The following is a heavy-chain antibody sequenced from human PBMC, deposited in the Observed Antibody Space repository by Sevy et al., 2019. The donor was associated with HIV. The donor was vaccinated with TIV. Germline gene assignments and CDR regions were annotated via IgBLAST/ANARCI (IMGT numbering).Heavy chain of an antibody. D-gene: IGHD5-18*01. CDR3: ARDVDTPFVRSFDS. V-gene: IGHV3-48*02. Sequence: GGSLRLSCVVSGLTFSSDSMNWVRQAPGKGVEWLAYISSSSRTIYYAHSVEGRFTISRDNDKKSVFLQMNNLRDEDSATYYCARDVDTPFVRSFDSWGQGTLVTVSS. J-gene: IGHJ4*02. CDR2: ISSSSRTI. CDR1: GLTFSSDS.